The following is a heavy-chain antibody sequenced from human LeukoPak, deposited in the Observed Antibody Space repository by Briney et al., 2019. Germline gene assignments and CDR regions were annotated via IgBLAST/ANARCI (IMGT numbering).Heavy chain of an antibody. CDR2: INHSGST. J-gene: IGHJ4*02. CDR3: ARHMYSSGWYAGY. Sequence: SETLSLTCTVSGGSISSYYWSWIRQPPGKGLEWIGEINHSGSTNYNPSLKSRVTISVDTSKNQFSLKLSSVTAADTAVYYCARHMYSSGWYAGYWGQGTLVTVSS. V-gene: IGHV4-34*01. D-gene: IGHD6-19*01. CDR1: GGSISSYY.